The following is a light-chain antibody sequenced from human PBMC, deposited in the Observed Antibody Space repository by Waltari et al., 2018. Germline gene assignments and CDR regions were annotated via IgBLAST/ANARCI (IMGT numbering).Light chain of an antibody. V-gene: IGLV2-14*03. CDR3: SSYTSSSSFSISSSVL. CDR1: SSDVGGYNY. Sequence: QSALTQPASVSGSPGQSITISCTGTSSDVGGYNYVSWSHQHPGKAPKLLIYDVTDRPSGVSSRFSGSKSGNTASLTISGLQAEDEADYYCSSYTSSSSFSISSSVLFGGGTKVTVL. CDR2: DVT. J-gene: IGLJ2*01.